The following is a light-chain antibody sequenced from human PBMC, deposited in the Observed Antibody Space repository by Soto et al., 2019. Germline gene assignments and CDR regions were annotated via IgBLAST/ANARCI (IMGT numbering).Light chain of an antibody. J-gene: IGKJ1*01. CDR2: DAS. CDR1: QSISSY. CDR3: QQYNSYSWT. V-gene: IGKV1-5*01. Sequence: IQMTQSPSSLSASVGDRVAITCRASQSISSYLNWYQQKPGKAPKLLIYDASSLESGVPSRFSGSGSGTEFTLTISSLQPDDFATYYCQQYNSYSWTFGQGTKVDIK.